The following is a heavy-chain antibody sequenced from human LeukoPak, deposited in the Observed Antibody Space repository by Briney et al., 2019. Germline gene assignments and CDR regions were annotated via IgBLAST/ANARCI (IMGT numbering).Heavy chain of an antibody. J-gene: IGHJ4*02. D-gene: IGHD6-13*01. CDR2: IYHSGST. V-gene: IGHV4-30-2*06. CDR3: ARVGIAAAGPFDY. Sequence: SETLSLTCAVSGGSISSGGYSWSWIRQSPGKGLEWIGYIYHSGSTYYNPSLKSRVTISVDRSKNQFSLKLSSVTAADSAVYYCARVGIAAAGPFDYWGQGTLVTVSS. CDR1: GGSISSGGYS.